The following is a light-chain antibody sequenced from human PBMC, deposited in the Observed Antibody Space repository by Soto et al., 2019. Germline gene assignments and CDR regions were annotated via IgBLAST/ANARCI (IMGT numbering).Light chain of an antibody. CDR1: QSVSSSY. V-gene: IGKV3-20*01. Sequence: EIVLTQSPGTLSLSPGERATLSCRASQSVSSSYLAWYQQKPGQAPRLLIYGASSRATGIPDRFSGSGSGTDFTLTISRLEPEDFAVYYCQQYASSPPLTLGGGTKVDIK. CDR2: GAS. J-gene: IGKJ4*01. CDR3: QQYASSPPLT.